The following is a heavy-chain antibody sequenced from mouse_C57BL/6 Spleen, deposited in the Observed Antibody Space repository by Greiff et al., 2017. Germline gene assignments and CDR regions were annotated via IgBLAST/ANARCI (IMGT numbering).Heavy chain of an antibody. Sequence: VQLQQSGPELVKPGASVKISCKASGYAFSSSWMNWVKQRPGEGLEWIGRIYPGDGDTNYNGKFKGKATLTADKSSSTAYMQLSSLTSEDSAVYFCARNYAMDYWGQGTSVTVSS. V-gene: IGHV1-82*01. CDR3: ARNYAMDY. CDR1: GYAFSSSW. J-gene: IGHJ4*01. CDR2: IYPGDGDT.